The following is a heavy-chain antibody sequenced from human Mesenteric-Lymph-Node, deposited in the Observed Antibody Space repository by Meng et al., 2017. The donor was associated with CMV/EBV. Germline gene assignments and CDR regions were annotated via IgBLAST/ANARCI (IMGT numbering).Heavy chain of an antibody. CDR1: GFSVSGNY. CDR3: ARERWELDYYYYGMDV. CDR2: IYSGGYT. D-gene: IGHD1-26*01. V-gene: IGHV3-53*01. J-gene: IGHJ6*02. Sequence: GGSLRLSCAASGFSVSGNYMTWVRQAPGKGLEWVSVIYSGGYTYYADTVKGRFTISRDNSKNTLYLQMNSLRAEDTAVYYCARERWELDYYYYGMDVWGQGTTVTVSS.